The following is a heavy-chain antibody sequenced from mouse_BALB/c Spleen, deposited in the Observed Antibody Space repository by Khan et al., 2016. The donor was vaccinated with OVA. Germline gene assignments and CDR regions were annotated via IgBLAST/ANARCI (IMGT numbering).Heavy chain of an antibody. J-gene: IGHJ2*01. CDR2: ISYSGST. Sequence: EVQLQESGPGLVKPSQSLSLTCTVTGYSITSGYGWNCIRQFPGNKLEWMGYISYSGSTNNNPSLTSRISINRDTSRHQFFLQLNSVTTEDTATYYCARTARMKYWGQGTTLTVSS. D-gene: IGHD1-2*01. V-gene: IGHV3-2*02. CDR1: GYSITSGYG. CDR3: ARTARMKY.